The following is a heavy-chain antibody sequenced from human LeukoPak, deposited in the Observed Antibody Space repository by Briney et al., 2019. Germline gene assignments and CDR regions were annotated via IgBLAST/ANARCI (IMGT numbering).Heavy chain of an antibody. CDR2: INPNSGGT. D-gene: IGHD2-2*01. J-gene: IGHJ5*02. Sequence: ASVKVSCKASGYTFTSYYMHWVRQAPGQGLEWMGRINPNSGGTNYAQKFQGRVTMTRDTSISTAYMELSRLRSDDTAVYYCARDRSGQLLSWFDPWGQGTLVTVSS. CDR1: GYTFTSYY. CDR3: ARDRSGQLLSWFDP. V-gene: IGHV1-2*06.